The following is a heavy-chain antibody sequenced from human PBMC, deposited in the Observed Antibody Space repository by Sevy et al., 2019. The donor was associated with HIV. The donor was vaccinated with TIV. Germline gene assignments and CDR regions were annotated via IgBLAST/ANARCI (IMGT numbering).Heavy chain of an antibody. CDR2: ISSYSNNI. CDR3: ARVERWYEIDY. J-gene: IGHJ4*02. Sequence: GGSLRLSCEASGFTFRSFDMSWARQAPGKGLEWVSSISSYSNNIYYADSVKGRFTGSRDNAKNSLFLQMDSLGAEETGVYLRARVERWYEIDYWGQGTLVTVSS. V-gene: IGHV3-21*01. D-gene: IGHD2-15*01. CDR1: GFTFRSFD.